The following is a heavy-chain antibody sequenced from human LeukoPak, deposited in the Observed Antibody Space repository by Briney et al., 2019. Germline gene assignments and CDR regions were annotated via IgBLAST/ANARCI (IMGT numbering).Heavy chain of an antibody. D-gene: IGHD3-9*01. CDR2: ISAYNGNT. CDR1: GYSLITYG. Sequence: GASVKVSCKAAGYSLITYGISLLRQAPGQGLEGLGWISAYNGNTNYAQKLQGRATVTTDTSTNTDYMELRSLRSDDTAVYYCARERKSSYDTLTGYYKSDAFDIWGQGTMVTVSS. V-gene: IGHV1-18*01. J-gene: IGHJ3*02. CDR3: ARERKSSYDTLTGYYKSDAFDI.